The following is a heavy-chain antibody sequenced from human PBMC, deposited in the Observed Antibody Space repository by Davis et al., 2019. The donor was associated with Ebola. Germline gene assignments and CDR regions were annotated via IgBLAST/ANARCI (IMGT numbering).Heavy chain of an antibody. CDR3: ARAPAVGTFDS. V-gene: IGHV1-46*01. CDR1: GYTFTSYY. J-gene: IGHJ4*02. Sequence: ASVKVSCKASGYTFTSYYMHWVRQAPGQGLEWMGIINPSGGSTSYAQKFQGRVTMTRDTSTSTVYMELSRLRSDDTAVYYCARAPAVGTFDSWGRGTLVTVSS. D-gene: IGHD4-23*01. CDR2: INPSGGST.